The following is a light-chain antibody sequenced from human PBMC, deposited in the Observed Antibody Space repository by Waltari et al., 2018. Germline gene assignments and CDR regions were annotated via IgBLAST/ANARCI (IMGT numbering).Light chain of an antibody. Sequence: DIVMTQSPLSLPVTPGEPASISCRSSQSLLHSNGYNYLDWYLQKPGQSPQLLIYLGYNRAAGVPDRFSGSGSCSDFTLKISRVEAEDVGVYYCMQALQTPQVTFGGGTKVEIK. CDR1: QSLLHSNGYNY. V-gene: IGKV2-28*01. J-gene: IGKJ4*01. CDR3: MQALQTPQVT. CDR2: LGY.